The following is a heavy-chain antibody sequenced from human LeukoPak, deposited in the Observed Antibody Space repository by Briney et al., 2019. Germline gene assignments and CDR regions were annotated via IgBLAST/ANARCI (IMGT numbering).Heavy chain of an antibody. CDR1: GFTLSSYA. J-gene: IGHJ4*02. D-gene: IGHD2-15*01. CDR3: AKAPVTTCSGAYCYPFDY. CDR2: ISVSGNT. Sequence: GGSLRLSCAASGFTLSSYAMSWVRQGPGKGLEWVSAISVSGNTYHADSVKGRFTISRDSSKNTLYLQMNSLRAGDAAVYYCAKAPVTTCSGAYCYPFDYWGQGTLVTVSS. V-gene: IGHV3-23*01.